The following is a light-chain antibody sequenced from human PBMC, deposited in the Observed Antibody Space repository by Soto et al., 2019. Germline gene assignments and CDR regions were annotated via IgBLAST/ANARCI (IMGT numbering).Light chain of an antibody. CDR3: QQSYRTPAIT. Sequence: DIQMTQSPSSLSASVGDRVTITCRASQSISSYLNWYQQKPGKAPKLLIYAASSLQSGVPSRFSGSGSGTDVTLTISSLQPEDFATYYCQQSYRTPAITFGQGTRLEIK. CDR2: AAS. CDR1: QSISSY. J-gene: IGKJ5*01. V-gene: IGKV1-39*01.